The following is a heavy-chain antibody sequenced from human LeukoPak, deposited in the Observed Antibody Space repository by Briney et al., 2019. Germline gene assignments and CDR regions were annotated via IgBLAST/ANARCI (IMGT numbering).Heavy chain of an antibody. Sequence: ASVKVSCKASGYTFTNYGINWVRQAPGQGLEWMGWISAYNGNTNYAQKLQGRVTMTTDTSTSTTYMELRSLRSDDTAVYYCARDDSPPYGLGSYQFDYWGQGTLVTVSS. CDR1: GYTFTNYG. J-gene: IGHJ4*02. CDR2: ISAYNGNT. D-gene: IGHD3-10*01. CDR3: ARDDSPPYGLGSYQFDY. V-gene: IGHV1-18*01.